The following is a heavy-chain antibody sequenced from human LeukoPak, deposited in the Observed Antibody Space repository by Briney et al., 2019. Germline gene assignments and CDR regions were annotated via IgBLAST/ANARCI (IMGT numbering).Heavy chain of an antibody. CDR1: GFSFTNYA. CDR2: ISLSGGST. Sequence: GGSLRLSCAASGFSFTNYAMSWVRQAPGKGLEWVSAISLSGGSTYYAGSVTGRFTISRDNSKNTLFLQMNSLRAEDTALYYCAKGGGSGAFAPWGQGTLVTVSS. V-gene: IGHV3-23*01. J-gene: IGHJ5*02. CDR3: AKGGGSGAFAP. D-gene: IGHD3-10*01.